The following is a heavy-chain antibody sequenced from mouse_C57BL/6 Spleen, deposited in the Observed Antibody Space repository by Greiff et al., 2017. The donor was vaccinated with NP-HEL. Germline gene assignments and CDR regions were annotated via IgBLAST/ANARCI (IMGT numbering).Heavy chain of an antibody. CDR2: IYWDDDK. V-gene: IGHV8-12*01. CDR1: GFSLSTSGMG. Sequence: QVTLKESGPGILQSSQTLSLTCSFSGFSLSTSGMGVSWIRQPSGKGLEWLAHIYWDDDKRYNPSLKSRLTISKDTSRNQVFLKITSVDTADTATYDCARLYYGYDAEGFDYWGQGTTLTVSS. D-gene: IGHD2-2*01. J-gene: IGHJ2*01. CDR3: ARLYYGYDAEGFDY.